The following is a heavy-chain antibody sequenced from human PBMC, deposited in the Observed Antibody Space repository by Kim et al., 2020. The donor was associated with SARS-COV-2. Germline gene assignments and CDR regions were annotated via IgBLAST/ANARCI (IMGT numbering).Heavy chain of an antibody. V-gene: IGHV4-59*01. CDR2: IFYSGST. J-gene: IGHJ4*02. CDR3: ARSEGRASWHQFDY. Sequence: SETLFLTCTVSTDSFSAYYWSWIRQIPGKGLEWIGYIFYSGSTNYNPSLKSRATISWDTSRNQFSLDLTSVTQADTAVYYCARSEGRASWHQFDYWGQG. CDR1: TDSFSAYY.